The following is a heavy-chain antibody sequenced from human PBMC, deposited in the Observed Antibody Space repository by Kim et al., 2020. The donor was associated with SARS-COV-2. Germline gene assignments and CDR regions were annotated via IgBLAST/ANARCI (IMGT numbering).Heavy chain of an antibody. CDR2: IKQDGSEQ. CDR3: VRGKNTAMITFDS. V-gene: IGHV3-7*01. CDR1: GFTFSSYW. Sequence: GGSLRLSCVTSGFTFSSYWMSWVRQAPGKGLEWVANIKQDGSEQYSVDSLKGRFTISRDNAKNSLYLEMNDLRAEDTAVYYCVRGKNTAMITFDSWGQGTLVAVSS. J-gene: IGHJ4*02. D-gene: IGHD5-18*01.